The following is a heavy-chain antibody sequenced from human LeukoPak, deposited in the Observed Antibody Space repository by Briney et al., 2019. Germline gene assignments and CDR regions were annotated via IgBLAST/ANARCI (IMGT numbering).Heavy chain of an antibody. J-gene: IGHJ4*02. CDR1: SAAITNYY. Sequence: SESLSLTCTVSSAAITNYYWIWIREPPGKALEYIGHIYYTRTTDYTPSLKSRVTMSVDTSNNQCSLSLISVTASDTAVYFCAGAPNQHYFDYWGQGTLVAVSS. V-gene: IGHV4-59*01. CDR3: AGAPNQHYFDY. CDR2: IYYTRTT.